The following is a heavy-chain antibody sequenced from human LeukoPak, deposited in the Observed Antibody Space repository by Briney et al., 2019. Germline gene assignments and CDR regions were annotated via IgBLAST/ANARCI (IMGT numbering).Heavy chain of an antibody. CDR1: GFTFSSYG. CDR2: IWYDGSNK. V-gene: IGHV3-33*06. CDR3: AKGLMYYYDSSGYGWFDP. J-gene: IGHJ5*02. D-gene: IGHD3-22*01. Sequence: GGSLRLSCAASGFTFSSYGMHWARQAPGKGLEWVAVIWYDGSNKYYADSVKGRFTISRDNSKNTLYLQMNSLRAEDTAVYYCAKGLMYYYDSSGYGWFDPWGQGTLVTVSS.